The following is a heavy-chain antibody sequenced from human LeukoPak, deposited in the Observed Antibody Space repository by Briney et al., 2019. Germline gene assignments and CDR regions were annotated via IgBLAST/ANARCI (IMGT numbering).Heavy chain of an antibody. CDR3: ARARYSSGWYAFDY. V-gene: IGHV4-34*01. CDR2: INHSGRT. CDR1: GGSFSGYY. J-gene: IGHJ4*02. D-gene: IGHD6-19*01. Sequence: SETLSLTCAVSGGSFSGYYWTWIRQPPGKGLEWIGEINHSGRTNYNPSLKSRVIMSVDTSKNQFSLKLSSVTAADTAVYYCARARYSSGWYAFDYWGQGTLVTVSS.